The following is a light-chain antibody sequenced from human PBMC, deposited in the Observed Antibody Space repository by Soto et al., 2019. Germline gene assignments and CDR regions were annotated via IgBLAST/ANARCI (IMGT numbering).Light chain of an antibody. J-gene: IGLJ1*01. CDR2: DVS. CDR3: SSYTTSSSYV. CDR1: SGDVGAYNY. V-gene: IGLV2-14*01. Sequence: QSALTQPASVSESPGQSITISCIGTSGDVGAYNYVSWYQQHPGKAPKLMIYDVSNRPSGVSNRFSGSKSGNTASLTISGLQAEDEADYYCSSYTTSSSYVFGTGTKVTVL.